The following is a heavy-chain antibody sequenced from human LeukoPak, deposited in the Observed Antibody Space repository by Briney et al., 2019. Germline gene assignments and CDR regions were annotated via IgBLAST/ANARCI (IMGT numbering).Heavy chain of an antibody. D-gene: IGHD3-22*01. J-gene: IGHJ4*02. CDR2: ISGSGGST. Sequence: GGSLRLSCAASGFTFSNYAMSWVRQAPGKGLEWVSAISGSGGSTYYADSVKGRFTISRDNSENTLYLQMNSLRAEDTAIYYCAKDGYYFDSSGYYNYWGQGTLVTVSS. CDR1: GFTFSNYA. V-gene: IGHV3-23*01. CDR3: AKDGYYFDSSGYYNY.